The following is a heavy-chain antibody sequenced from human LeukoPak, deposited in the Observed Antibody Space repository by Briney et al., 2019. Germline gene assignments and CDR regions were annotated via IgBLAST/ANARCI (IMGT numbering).Heavy chain of an antibody. CDR2: INHSGST. V-gene: IGHV4-34*01. D-gene: IGHD3-22*01. Sequence: SETLSLTCAVYGGSFSGYYCSWIRQPPGKGLEWIGEINHSGSTNYNPSLKSRVTISVDTSKNQFSLKLSSVTAADTAVYYCARRSTYYYDSSGYYWGQGTLVTVSS. J-gene: IGHJ4*02. CDR3: ARRSTYYYDSSGYY. CDR1: GGSFSGYY.